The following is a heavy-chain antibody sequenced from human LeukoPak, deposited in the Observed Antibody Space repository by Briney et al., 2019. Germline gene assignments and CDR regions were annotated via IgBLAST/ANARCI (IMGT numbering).Heavy chain of an antibody. CDR3: ARGVAAAGTDYYYYYYMDV. Sequence: GGSLRLSCAASGFTFDDYGMSWVRQAPGKGLEWVSGINWNGGSTGYADSVKGRFTISRDNAKNSLYLQMNSLRAEDTALYYCARGVAAAGTDYYYYYYMDVWGKGTTVTVSS. CDR1: GFTFDDYG. D-gene: IGHD6-13*01. CDR2: INWNGGST. J-gene: IGHJ6*03. V-gene: IGHV3-20*04.